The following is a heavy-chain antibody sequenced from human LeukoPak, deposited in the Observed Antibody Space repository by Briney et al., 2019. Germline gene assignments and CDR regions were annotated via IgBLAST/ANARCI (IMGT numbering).Heavy chain of an antibody. J-gene: IGHJ4*02. D-gene: IGHD3-22*01. CDR1: GGTFSSYA. CDR3: AVEPNYYDSSGYSYYFDY. CDR2: IIPILGIA. Sequence: SVKVSCKASGGTFSSYAISWVRQAPGQGLEWMGRIIPILGIANYAQKFQGRVTITADKSTSTAYMELSSLRSEDTAVYYCAVEPNYYDSSGYSYYFDYWGQGTLVTVSS. V-gene: IGHV1-69*04.